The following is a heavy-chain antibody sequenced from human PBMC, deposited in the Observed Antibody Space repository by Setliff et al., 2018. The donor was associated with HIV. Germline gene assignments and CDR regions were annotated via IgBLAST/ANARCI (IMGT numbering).Heavy chain of an antibody. V-gene: IGHV1-18*01. Sequence: GAPVKVSCKASGYTFTSYGISWVRQDPGQGLEWMGWISSYNDTTNYALNLQGRVTMTTDTSTSTAYMELRSLRSDDTAVYYCARDDVGYCSGGSCYHLFDTFDIWGQGTVVTVSS. CDR3: ARDDVGYCSGGSCYHLFDTFDI. CDR2: ISSYNDTT. CDR1: GYTFTSYG. D-gene: IGHD2-15*01. J-gene: IGHJ3*02.